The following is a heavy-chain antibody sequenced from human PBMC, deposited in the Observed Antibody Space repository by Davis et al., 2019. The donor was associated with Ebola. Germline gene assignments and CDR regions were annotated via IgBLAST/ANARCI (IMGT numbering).Heavy chain of an antibody. J-gene: IGHJ4*02. CDR2: IDTGDLYT. V-gene: IGHV5-10-1*01. CDR1: GYNSGSGRPW. D-gene: IGHD2-15*01. Sequence: GESLKISCQASGYNSGSGRPWINWVRQMPGRGPEWVGRIDTGDLYTDYSPSFQGHVTISVDKSISTAYLQLNSLKASDTAMYYCARLIPNCYGGSCWADELDYWGQGTLVTVSS. CDR3: ARLIPNCYGGSCWADELDY.